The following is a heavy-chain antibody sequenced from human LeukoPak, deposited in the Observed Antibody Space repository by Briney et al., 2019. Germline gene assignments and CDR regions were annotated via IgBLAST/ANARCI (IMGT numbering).Heavy chain of an antibody. CDR2: ISGSGGST. Sequence: GGSLRLSCAASGFTFSSYAMNWVRQAPGKGLEWVSGISGSGGSTYYADSVKGRFTISRGNSQNTLYLQMNSLRAEDTAIYYCAKDHAKRFDYYFDYWAQGTLVTVSS. J-gene: IGHJ4*02. CDR3: AKDHAKRFDYYFDY. V-gene: IGHV3-23*01. CDR1: GFTFSSYA. D-gene: IGHD3-10*01.